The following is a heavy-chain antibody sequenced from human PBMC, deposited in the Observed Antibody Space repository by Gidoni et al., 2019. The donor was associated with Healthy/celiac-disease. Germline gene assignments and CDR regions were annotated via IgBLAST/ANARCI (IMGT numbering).Heavy chain of an antibody. Sequence: QVQLVQSGAEVKKPGASVKVSCKASGYTFTGSYMHWVRQAPGQGPAGMGWIKPNSGGTNYAQKFQGRVNMTRDTSISTAYMELSRLRSDDTAVYYCARDRFTMVRGVITQSPYNWFDPWGQGTLVTVSS. J-gene: IGHJ5*02. CDR3: ARDRFTMVRGVITQSPYNWFDP. V-gene: IGHV1-2*02. CDR2: IKPNSGGT. CDR1: GYTFTGSY. D-gene: IGHD3-10*01.